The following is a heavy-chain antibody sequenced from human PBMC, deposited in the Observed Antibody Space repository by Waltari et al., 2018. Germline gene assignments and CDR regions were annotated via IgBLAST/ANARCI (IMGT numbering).Heavy chain of an antibody. CDR3: AMSSGWGVGDY. CDR2: ISSSSIYI. Sequence: EVQLVESGGGLVKPGGSLRLSCAASGFNFSSYSMNWVRQAPGKGLEWVSSISSSSIYIYYADSVKGRFTISRDNAKNSLYLQMNSLRAEDTAVYYCAMSSGWGVGDYWGQGTLVTVSS. V-gene: IGHV3-21*01. CDR1: GFNFSSYS. J-gene: IGHJ4*02. D-gene: IGHD6-19*01.